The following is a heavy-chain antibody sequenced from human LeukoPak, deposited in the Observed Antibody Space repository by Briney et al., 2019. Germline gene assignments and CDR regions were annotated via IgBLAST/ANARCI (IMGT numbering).Heavy chain of an antibody. CDR3: ARDPSYGDRGFYFDY. Sequence: PGGSLRLSCAASGFTFSSYAMHWVRQAPGKGLEWVAVISYDGSNKYYADSVKGRFTISRDNSKNTLYLQMNSLRAEDTAVYYCARDPSYGDRGFYFDYWGQGTLVTVSS. CDR2: ISYDGSNK. J-gene: IGHJ4*02. D-gene: IGHD4-17*01. CDR1: GFTFSSYA. V-gene: IGHV3-30-3*01.